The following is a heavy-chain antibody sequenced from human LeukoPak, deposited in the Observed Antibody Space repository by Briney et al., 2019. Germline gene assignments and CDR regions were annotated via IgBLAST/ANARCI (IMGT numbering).Heavy chain of an antibody. J-gene: IGHJ4*02. D-gene: IGHD6-19*01. CDR1: GFTFSTYW. V-gene: IGHV3-7*01. CDR3: ARDRAVAGLCDY. CDR2: INHDGSEK. Sequence: GGSLRLSCAASGFTFSTYWMTSVRQPPGKGLEWVAHINHDGSEKYYVDSVKGRFTISRDNAKNSLYLQMNSLRVENTAVYYCARDRAVAGLCDYWGQGTLVTVSS.